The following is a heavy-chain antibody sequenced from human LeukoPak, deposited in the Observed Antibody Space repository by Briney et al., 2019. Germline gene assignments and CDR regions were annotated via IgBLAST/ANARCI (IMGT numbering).Heavy chain of an antibody. CDR2: IYYSGST. Sequence: SETLSLTCTVSGGSISSHYWSWIRQPPGKGLEWIGYIYYSGSTNYNPSLKSRVTISVDTSKNQFSLKLSSVTAADTALYYCARSRFLEWLLFFDYWGQGTLVTVSS. J-gene: IGHJ4*02. V-gene: IGHV4-59*11. CDR3: ARSRFLEWLLFFDY. D-gene: IGHD3-3*01. CDR1: GGSISSHY.